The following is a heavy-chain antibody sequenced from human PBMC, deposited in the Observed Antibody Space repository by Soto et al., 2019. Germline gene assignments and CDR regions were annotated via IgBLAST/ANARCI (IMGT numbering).Heavy chain of an antibody. J-gene: IGHJ6*02. CDR1: GYSFTSHW. D-gene: IGHD3-10*02. CDR3: AGGGVRGVITRTRDYYGMDV. Sequence: PGESLKISCKGSGYSFTSHWIGWVRQMPGKGLEWMGIIYPGDSDTRYSPSFEGQVTISADKSSSTAYLQWSSLRASDTAMYYCAGGGVRGVITRTRDYYGMDVWGQGTTVTVSS. V-gene: IGHV5-51*01. CDR2: IYPGDSDT.